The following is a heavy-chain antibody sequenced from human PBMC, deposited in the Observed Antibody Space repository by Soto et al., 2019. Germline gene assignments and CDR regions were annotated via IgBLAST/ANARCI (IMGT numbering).Heavy chain of an antibody. CDR2: IYYSGST. V-gene: IGHV4-61*01. CDR3: ARSGSGSGCL. CDR1: GGSVSSGRFY. Sequence: QVQLQESGPGLVKPSETLSLTCTVSGGSVSSGRFYWSWIRQPPGKGLEWIGYIYYSGSTKYNPSLRSRVTISVDTSKNQFSLKLTSVTAADTAVYYCARSGSGSGCLGGQGTLVTVSS. D-gene: IGHD6-19*01. J-gene: IGHJ4*02.